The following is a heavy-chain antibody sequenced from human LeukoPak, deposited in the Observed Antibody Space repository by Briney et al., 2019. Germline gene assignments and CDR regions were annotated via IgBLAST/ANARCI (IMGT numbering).Heavy chain of an antibody. CDR1: GFTFSSYW. J-gene: IGHJ4*02. Sequence: AGGSLRLSCAASGFTFSSYWMSWVCQAPGKGLEWVANIRHDGSEKYYVDSVKGRFTISRDNAKDSLYLQMNSLRVEDTAVYYCARGGSRQYNFWGQGTLVTVSS. D-gene: IGHD5-18*01. CDR3: ARGGSRQYNF. V-gene: IGHV3-7*01. CDR2: IRHDGSEK.